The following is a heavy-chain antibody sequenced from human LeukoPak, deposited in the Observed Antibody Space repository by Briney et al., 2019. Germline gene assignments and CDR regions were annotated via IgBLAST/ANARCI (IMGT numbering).Heavy chain of an antibody. CDR2: IYSGGST. Sequence: QSGGSLRLSCAASGFTVSSNYMSWVRQAPGKGQEWVSVIYSGGSTYYADSVKGRFTISRDNSKNTLYLQMNSLRAEDTAVYYCARGLTGANDAFDIWGQGTMVTVSS. D-gene: IGHD7-27*01. V-gene: IGHV3-66*02. CDR3: ARGLTGANDAFDI. J-gene: IGHJ3*02. CDR1: GFTVSSNY.